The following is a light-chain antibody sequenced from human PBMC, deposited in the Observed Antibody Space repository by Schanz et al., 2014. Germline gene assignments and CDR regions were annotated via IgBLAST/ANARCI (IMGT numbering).Light chain of an antibody. Sequence: EIVLTQSPGALSLSPGERATFSCRASQRVNTNFLAWYQQKPGQAPRLLIYAASFRATGISDRFSGSGSWTDFTLTISRLEPEDFAMYYCQQYDNSLPWTFGRGTKVEIK. CDR1: QRVNTNF. CDR2: AAS. V-gene: IGKV3-20*01. CDR3: QQYDNSLPWT. J-gene: IGKJ1*01.